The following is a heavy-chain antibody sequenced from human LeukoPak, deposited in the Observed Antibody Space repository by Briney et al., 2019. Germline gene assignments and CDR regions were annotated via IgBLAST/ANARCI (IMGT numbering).Heavy chain of an antibody. Sequence: PSETLSLTCAVYGGSFSGYYWSWIRQPPGKGLEWIGEINHSGSTNYNPSLKSRVTISVDTSKNQFSLKLSSVTAADTAVYYCARGDTLLRFLEWSYYFDYWGQGTLVTVSS. D-gene: IGHD3-3*01. V-gene: IGHV4-34*01. J-gene: IGHJ4*02. CDR2: INHSGST. CDR3: ARGDTLLRFLEWSYYFDY. CDR1: GGSFSGYY.